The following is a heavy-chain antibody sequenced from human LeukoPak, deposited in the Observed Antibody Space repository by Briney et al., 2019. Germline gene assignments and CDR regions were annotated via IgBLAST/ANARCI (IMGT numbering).Heavy chain of an antibody. J-gene: IGHJ4*02. Sequence: GGSLRLSCAASGFTFSSYAMSWVRQAPGKGLEWVSAISGSGGSTYYAGSVKGRFTISRDNSKNTLYLQMNSLRAEDTAVYYCAKDLRFLEWLYIDYWGQGTLVTVSS. CDR1: GFTFSSYA. CDR2: ISGSGGST. CDR3: AKDLRFLEWLYIDY. D-gene: IGHD3-3*01. V-gene: IGHV3-23*01.